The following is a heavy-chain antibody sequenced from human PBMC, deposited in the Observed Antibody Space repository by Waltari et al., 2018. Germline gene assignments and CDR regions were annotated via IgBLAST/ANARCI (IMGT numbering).Heavy chain of an antibody. J-gene: IGHJ4*02. D-gene: IGHD6-6*01. V-gene: IGHV4-34*01. Sequence: QVQLQQWGAGLLKPSETLSLTCAVYGGSFSGYYWSWIRQPPGKGLEWIGEINHSGSTNYNPSLKSRVTISVDTSKNQFSLKLSSVTAADTAVYYCARTARRRGYYFDYWGQGTLVTVSS. CDR2: INHSGST. CDR3: ARTARRRGYYFDY. CDR1: GGSFSGYY.